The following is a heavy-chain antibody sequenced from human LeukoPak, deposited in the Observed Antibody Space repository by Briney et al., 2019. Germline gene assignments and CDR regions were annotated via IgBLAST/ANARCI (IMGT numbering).Heavy chain of an antibody. V-gene: IGHV3-23*01. J-gene: IGHJ6*03. Sequence: GGSLRLSCAASGFTFSSYWMSWVRQAPGKGLEWVSAISGSGGSTYYADSVKGRFTISRDNSKNTLYLQMNSLRAEDTAVYYCAKPGTDSSFDYYYYMDVWGKGTTVTVSS. CDR3: AKPGTDSSFDYYYYMDV. CDR1: GFTFSSYW. CDR2: ISGSGGST. D-gene: IGHD1-7*01.